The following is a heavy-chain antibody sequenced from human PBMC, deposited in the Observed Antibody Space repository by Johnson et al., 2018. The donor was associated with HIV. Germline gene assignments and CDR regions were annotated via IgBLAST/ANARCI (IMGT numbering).Heavy chain of an antibody. V-gene: IGHV3-53*01. Sequence: EVLLLESGGGLIQPGGSLRLSCAASGFTVSSNYMNWVRQAPGKGLEWVSVIYSGGSTYYADSVKGRFTISRDNSKNTLYLQMNSLRAEDTAVYYCAREGYSGSPNGRGAFDIWGQGTMVTVSS. J-gene: IGHJ3*02. CDR1: GFTVSSNY. CDR2: IYSGGST. CDR3: AREGYSGSPNGRGAFDI. D-gene: IGHD1-26*01.